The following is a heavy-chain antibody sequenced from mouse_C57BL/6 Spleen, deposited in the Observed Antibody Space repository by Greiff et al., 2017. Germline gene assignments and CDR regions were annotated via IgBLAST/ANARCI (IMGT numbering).Heavy chain of an antibody. CDR2: ISSGSSTI. J-gene: IGHJ1*03. CDR3: ARRDGYYQHWYFDV. CDR1: GFTFSDYG. Sequence: EVNVVESGGGLVKPGGSLKLSCAASGFTFSDYGMHWVRQAPEKGLEWVAYISSGSSTIYYADTVKGRFTISRDNAKNTLFLQMTSLRSEDTAMYYCARRDGYYQHWYFDVWGTGTTVTVSS. V-gene: IGHV5-17*01. D-gene: IGHD2-3*01.